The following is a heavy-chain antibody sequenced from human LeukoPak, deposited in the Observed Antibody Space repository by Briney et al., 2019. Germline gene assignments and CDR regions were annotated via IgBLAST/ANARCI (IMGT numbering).Heavy chain of an antibody. J-gene: IGHJ2*01. CDR2: ISGSGLST. V-gene: IGHV3-21*01. D-gene: IGHD7-27*01. CDR3: ARGWGSKGRDFDL. Sequence: GSLRLSCAASGFTFYDYGMTWVRQAPGKGLEWVSTISGSGLSTYYADSVKGRFTISRDNAKNSLYLQMNSLRVEDTAVYYCARGWGSKGRDFDLWGRGTLVTVSS. CDR1: GFTFYDYG.